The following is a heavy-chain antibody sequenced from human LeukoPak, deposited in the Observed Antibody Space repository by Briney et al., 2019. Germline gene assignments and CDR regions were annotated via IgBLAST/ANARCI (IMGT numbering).Heavy chain of an antibody. D-gene: IGHD6-13*01. CDR1: GGPISSYY. Sequence: SETLSLTCTVSGGPISSYYWSWIRQPPGKGLEWIGYIYYSGSTNYNPSLKSRVTISVDTSKNQFSLKLSSVTAADTAVYYCARGIAAAGVPATIDYWGQGTLVTVSS. V-gene: IGHV4-59*08. CDR3: ARGIAAAGVPATIDY. J-gene: IGHJ4*02. CDR2: IYYSGST.